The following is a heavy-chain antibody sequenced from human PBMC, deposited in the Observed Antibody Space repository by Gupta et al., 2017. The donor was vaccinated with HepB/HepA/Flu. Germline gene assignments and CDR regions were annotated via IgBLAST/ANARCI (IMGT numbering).Heavy chain of an antibody. V-gene: IGHV4-61*01. CDR2: ISYTGRP. D-gene: IGHD3-3*01. CDR3: ARDYWSGYYPRYYMDV. J-gene: IGHJ6*03. Sequence: QVLLQESGPGVLKPSETLSLTCTVSGGSVRSVTSYWSWIRQSPGKGLEWLGYISYTGRPTYNPSLKSRVPLSLDTSLNQFSLKLNSLTAADTAVYFCARDYWSGYYPRYYMDVWGKGTTVTVSS. CDR1: GGSVRSVTSY.